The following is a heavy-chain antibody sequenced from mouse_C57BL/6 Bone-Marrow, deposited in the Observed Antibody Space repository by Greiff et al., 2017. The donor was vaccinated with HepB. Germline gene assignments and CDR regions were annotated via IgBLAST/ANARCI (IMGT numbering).Heavy chain of an antibody. CDR2: IYPGDGDT. Sequence: QVQLKQSGPELVKPGASVKISCKASGYAFSSSWMNWVKQRPGKGLEWIGRIYPGDGDTNYNGKFKGKATLTADKSSSTAYMQLSSLTSEDSAVYFCARLRYYGILYYFDYWGQGTTLTVSS. D-gene: IGHD1-1*01. CDR3: ARLRYYGILYYFDY. J-gene: IGHJ2*01. V-gene: IGHV1-82*01. CDR1: GYAFSSSW.